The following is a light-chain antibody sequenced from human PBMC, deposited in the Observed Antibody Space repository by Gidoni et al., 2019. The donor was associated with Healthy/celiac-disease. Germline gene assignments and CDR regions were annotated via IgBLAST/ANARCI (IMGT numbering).Light chain of an antibody. CDR3: QQRSNWYT. CDR2: DAS. V-gene: IGKV3-11*01. CDR1: QSVSTY. Sequence: EIVLTQSPATLSLSPGESATLSCRASQSVSTYLAWYQHKPGQAPRLLIYDASNRATGIPARFSGSGSGTDFTLTISSLEPEDFAVYYCQQRSNWYTFGQGTKLEI. J-gene: IGKJ2*01.